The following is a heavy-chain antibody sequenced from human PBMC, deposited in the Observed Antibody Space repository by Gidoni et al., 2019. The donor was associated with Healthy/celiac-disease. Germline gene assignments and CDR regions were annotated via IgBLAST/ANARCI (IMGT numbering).Heavy chain of an antibody. V-gene: IGHV3-23*01. Sequence: EVQLLESGGGLVQPGGSLRLSLAAPGSPLSTDAMSWVRQAPGKGLEWVSAISGSGGSTYYADSVKGRFTISRDNSKNTLYLQMNSLRAEDTAVYYCAKLPEFQWELPIDYWGQGTLVTVSS. D-gene: IGHD1-26*01. CDR2: ISGSGGST. CDR3: AKLPEFQWELPIDY. CDR1: GSPLSTDA. J-gene: IGHJ4*02.